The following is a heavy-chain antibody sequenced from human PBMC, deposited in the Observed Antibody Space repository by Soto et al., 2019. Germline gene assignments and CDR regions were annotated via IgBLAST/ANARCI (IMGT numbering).Heavy chain of an antibody. J-gene: IGHJ5*02. CDR3: ARGRYSSSSNWFDP. V-gene: IGHV4-31*03. CDR1: GGSISSGGYY. CDR2: IYYSGST. Sequence: QGQLQESRPGLVKPSQTLSLTCTVSGGSISSGGYYWSWIRQHPGKGLEWIGYIYYSGSTYYNPSLKSRVTISVDTSKNQFSLKLSSVTAADTAVYYCARGRYSSSSNWFDPWGQGTLVTVSS. D-gene: IGHD6-6*01.